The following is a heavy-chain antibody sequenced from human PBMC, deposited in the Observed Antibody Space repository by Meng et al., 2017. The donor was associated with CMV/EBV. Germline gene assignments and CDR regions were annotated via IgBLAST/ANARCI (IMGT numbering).Heavy chain of an antibody. V-gene: IGHV4-38-2*02. CDR1: GYSISSGYY. CDR3: AREMGQEVYDWGVFYYYGMDV. D-gene: IGHD3-9*01. J-gene: IGHJ6*02. Sequence: GSLRLSSTVSGYSISSGYYWGWIRQPPGKGLEWIGSIYHSGSTYYNPSLKSRVTISVDTSKNQFSLKLSSVTAADTAVYYCAREMGQEVYDWGVFYYYGMDVWGQGTTVTVSS. CDR2: IYHSGST.